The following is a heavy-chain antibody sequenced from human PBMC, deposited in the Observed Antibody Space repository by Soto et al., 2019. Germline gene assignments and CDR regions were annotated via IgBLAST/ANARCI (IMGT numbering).Heavy chain of an antibody. J-gene: IGHJ6*02. CDR2: ITSSSSYI. CDR1: GFSFSAYS. V-gene: IGHV3-21*01. CDR3: AGVEGQYFSSVGMDV. Sequence: EVQLVESGGGLVMPGGSLRLSCAASGFSFSAYSVNWVRQAPGKGLEWVSCITSSSSYIYYADSVKGRFTVSRDNAKNSLYQQMNSRPAGDVAVYYCAGVEGQYFSSVGMDVWGRGSTVTVSS. D-gene: IGHD3-9*01.